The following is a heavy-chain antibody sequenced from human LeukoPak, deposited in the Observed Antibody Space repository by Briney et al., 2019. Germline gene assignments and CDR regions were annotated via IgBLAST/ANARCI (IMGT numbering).Heavy chain of an antibody. CDR2: IYGDCTT. D-gene: IGHD4-23*01. V-gene: IGHV3-53*01. CDR1: GFAFSSST. J-gene: IGHJ4*01. Sequence: GGSLRLSCGASGFAFSSSTMSWVRQAPGKGLEWVSLIYGDCTTYYADSLKGRFSISRDSSKNTLYLQMNSLRAEDTAVYYCARRGDGGRSFDYWGHGTLVTVSS. CDR3: ARRGDGGRSFDY.